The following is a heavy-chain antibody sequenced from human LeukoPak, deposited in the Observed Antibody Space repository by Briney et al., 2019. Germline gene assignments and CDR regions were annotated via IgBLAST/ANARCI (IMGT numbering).Heavy chain of an antibody. V-gene: IGHV3-30*04. D-gene: IGHD3-22*01. Sequence: GGSLRLSCEASGFTFSTYAIHWVRQAPGKGLEWVAVISYDGSNKYYADSVRGRFTISRDNSRNTLYLQMNSLRAEDTAVYYCARDRAWTYYYDSSEGDKHDAFDIWGQGTMVTVSS. CDR2: ISYDGSNK. CDR1: GFTFSTYA. J-gene: IGHJ3*02. CDR3: ARDRAWTYYYDSSEGDKHDAFDI.